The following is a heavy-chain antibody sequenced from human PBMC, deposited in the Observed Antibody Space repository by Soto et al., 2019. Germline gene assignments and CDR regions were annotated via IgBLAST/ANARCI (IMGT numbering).Heavy chain of an antibody. CDR2: ISGGGTST. V-gene: IGHV3-23*01. D-gene: IGHD1-26*01. Sequence: VQLLESGGALVQPGGSLRLSCAASGFSFGGYAMSWVRQAPGKGLGWVSGISGGGTSTYYADSVKGRFTISRDSSMVYLQMNSLRAEDTAVYYCAKCGGYYPYYHEMDVWGQGTTVTVSS. CDR1: GFSFGGYA. J-gene: IGHJ6*02. CDR3: AKCGGYYPYYHEMDV.